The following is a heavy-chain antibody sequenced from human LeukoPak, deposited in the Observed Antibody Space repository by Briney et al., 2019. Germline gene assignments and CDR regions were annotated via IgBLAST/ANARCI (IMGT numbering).Heavy chain of an antibody. CDR1: GFTFSSYW. V-gene: IGHV3-7*01. J-gene: IGHJ4*02. D-gene: IGHD1-26*01. CDR2: IKQDVSEI. CDR3: ARDKIVGATYFDY. Sequence: GGSLRLSCAASGFTFSSYWMSWVRQAPGKGLEWVANIKQDVSEIYYVDSVKGRFTISRDKTKNSLYLQMNSLRAEDTAVYYCARDKIVGATYFDYWGQGTLVTVSS.